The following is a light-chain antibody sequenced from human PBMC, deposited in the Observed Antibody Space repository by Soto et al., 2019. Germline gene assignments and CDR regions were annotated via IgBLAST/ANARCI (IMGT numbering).Light chain of an antibody. J-gene: IGKJ1*01. CDR2: GAS. CDR3: QPYNNWPPWT. V-gene: IGKV3-15*01. CDR1: QSVSSN. Sequence: EIVMTQSPATLSVSPGERAALSCRASQSVSSNLAWYQQKPGQAPRLLIYGASTRATGIPARFSGSGSGTEFTLTISSLQSEDFAVYYCQPYNNWPPWTFGQGTKV.